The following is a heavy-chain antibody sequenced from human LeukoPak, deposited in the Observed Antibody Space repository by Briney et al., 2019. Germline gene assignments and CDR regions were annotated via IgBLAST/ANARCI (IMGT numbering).Heavy chain of an antibody. D-gene: IGHD2-8*01. CDR2: INPNGGGT. CDR1: GYTFTGYY. J-gene: IGHJ4*02. CDR3: ARVGRYCTNGVCCYPGPDFDY. Sequence: ASVKVSCKASGYTFTGYYMHWVRQAPGQGLEWMGWINPNGGGTNYAQKFQGRVTMTRDTSISTAYMELSRLRSEDTAVYYCARVGRYCTNGVCCYPGPDFDYWGQGTLVTVSS. V-gene: IGHV1-2*02.